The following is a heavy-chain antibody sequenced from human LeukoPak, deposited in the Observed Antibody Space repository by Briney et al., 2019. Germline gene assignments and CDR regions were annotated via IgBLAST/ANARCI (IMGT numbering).Heavy chain of an antibody. CDR1: GFTFSSYG. D-gene: IGHD3-22*01. CDR3: ARDHSSGYHHDAFDI. J-gene: IGHJ3*02. V-gene: IGHV3-33*01. Sequence: GGSLRLSCAASGFTFSSYGMHWDRQAPGKGLEWVAVIWYDGSNKYYADSVKGRFTISRDNSKNTLYLQMNSLRAEDTAVYYCARDHSSGYHHDAFDIWGQGTMVTVSS. CDR2: IWYDGSNK.